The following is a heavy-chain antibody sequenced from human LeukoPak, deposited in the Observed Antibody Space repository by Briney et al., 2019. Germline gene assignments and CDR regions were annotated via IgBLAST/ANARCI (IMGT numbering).Heavy chain of an antibody. CDR2: VYYSGST. D-gene: IGHD1-26*01. CDR1: GGSISSYY. V-gene: IGHV4-59*08. Sequence: PSETLSLTCTVSGGSISSYYWSWIRQPPGKGLEWIGYVYYSGSTNYNPSLKSRVTISVDTSKNQFSLKLNSVTAADTAVYYCARRPVIPGAWGSSYYTDFFDYWGQGTLVTVSS. CDR3: ARRPVIPGAWGSSYYTDFFDY. J-gene: IGHJ4*02.